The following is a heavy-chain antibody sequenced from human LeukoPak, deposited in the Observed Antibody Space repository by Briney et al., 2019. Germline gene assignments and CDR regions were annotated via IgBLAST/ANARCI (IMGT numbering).Heavy chain of an antibody. J-gene: IGHJ6*02. D-gene: IGHD6-13*01. CDR2: IIPIFGAA. CDR1: GGTFSSYA. CDR3: LVAAAGSYYYYGMDV. Sequence: SVKVSCKASGGTFSSYAISWVRQAPGQGLEWMGGIIPIFGAANYAQKFQGRVTITADESTSTAYMELSSLRSEDTAVYYCLVAAAGSYYYYGMDVWGQGTTVTVSS. V-gene: IGHV1-69*13.